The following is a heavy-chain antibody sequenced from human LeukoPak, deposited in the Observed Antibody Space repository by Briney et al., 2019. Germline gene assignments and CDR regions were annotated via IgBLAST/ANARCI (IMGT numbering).Heavy chain of an antibody. V-gene: IGHV4-4*07. D-gene: IGHD2-2*01. CDR3: ARRDCSRTSCPIDY. CDR2: IYTSGST. CDR1: GASISSYY. J-gene: IGHJ4*02. Sequence: PSETLSLTCTVSGASISSYYWSWVRQPAGEGLEWIGRIYTSGSTDYNPSLKSRVTISVDTSKNQFSLKLSSVTAADTAVYYCARRDCSRTSCPIDYWGQGTLVTVSS.